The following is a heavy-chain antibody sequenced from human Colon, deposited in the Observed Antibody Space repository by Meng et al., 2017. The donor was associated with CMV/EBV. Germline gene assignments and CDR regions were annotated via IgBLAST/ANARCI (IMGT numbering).Heavy chain of an antibody. V-gene: IGHV3-15*01. J-gene: IGHJ4*02. D-gene: IGHD3-3*01. CDR2: IRSNTYGVRT. Sequence: GESLKISCAASGLTFSDAWMTWVRQAPGKGLEWLGLIRSNTYGVRTDYSAPVRGRISSTRDDSTDTLLLQMDSVQTEDTAVYYCAATPAGACGFWSGFPYYFDRWGQGTLVTVSS. CDR1: GLTFSDAW. CDR3: AATPAGACGFWSGFPYYFDR.